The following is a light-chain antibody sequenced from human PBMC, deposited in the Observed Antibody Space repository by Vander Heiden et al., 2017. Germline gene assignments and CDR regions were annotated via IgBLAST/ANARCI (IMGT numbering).Light chain of an antibody. J-gene: IGKJ2*01. CDR1: QSVSSY. V-gene: IGKV3-11*01. CDR3: QQRSNWPPMYT. CDR2: DSS. Sequence: ILLTQSPATLSFPPGPRATLPCMASQSVSSYLAWYQQKPGQAPRLLIYDSSNRATGIPARFSGSGSGTDFTLTISSLEPEDFAVYYCQQRSNWPPMYTFGQGTKLEIK.